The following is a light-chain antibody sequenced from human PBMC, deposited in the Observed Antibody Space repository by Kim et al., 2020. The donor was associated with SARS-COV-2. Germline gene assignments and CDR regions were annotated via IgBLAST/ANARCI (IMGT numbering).Light chain of an antibody. CDR1: NNDVGVYNY. V-gene: IGLV2-14*03. CDR2: DVS. CDR3: NSYTTSTTLV. J-gene: IGLJ3*02. Sequence: SALTQPASVSGSLGQSITISCTGTNNDVGVYNYVSWYQQHPGKVPKLIIYDVSKRPSGVSNRFSGSKSGNTASLTISGLQADDEADYYCNSYTTSTTLVFGGGTQLTVL.